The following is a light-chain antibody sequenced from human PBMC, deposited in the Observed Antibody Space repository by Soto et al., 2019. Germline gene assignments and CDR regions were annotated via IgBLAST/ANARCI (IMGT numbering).Light chain of an antibody. CDR1: SSNVGGNP. CDR3: ASWDDSLNGPV. Sequence: LTQPPSASGTPGQRVTISCSGGSSNVGGNPVNWYQHVPTTAPKLLIYTNTQRPSGVPDRFSGSKSGTSASLAISGLQSEDEADYYCASWDDSLNGPVFGTGTKVTVL. V-gene: IGLV1-44*01. CDR2: TNT. J-gene: IGLJ1*01.